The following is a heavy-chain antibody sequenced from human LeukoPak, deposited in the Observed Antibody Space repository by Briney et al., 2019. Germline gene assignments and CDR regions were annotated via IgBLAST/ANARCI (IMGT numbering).Heavy chain of an antibody. CDR3: ARADSVPAGDYHYWYMDV. CDR1: GFTLTDY. D-gene: IGHD2-2*01. J-gene: IGHJ6*03. CDR2: IKPNSGDT. V-gene: IGHV1-2*02. Sequence: ASVKVSCKASGFTLTDYIHWVRQDPRQGLQWMGWIKPNSGDTDYARKFQGRVTMTRDTSISTVYMELSSLRSDDTAVYYCARADSVPAGDYHYWYMDVWGKGTTVTVS.